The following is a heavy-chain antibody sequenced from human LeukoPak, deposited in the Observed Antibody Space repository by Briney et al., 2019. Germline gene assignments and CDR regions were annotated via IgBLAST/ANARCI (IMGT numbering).Heavy chain of an antibody. CDR2: IYPGDSYT. V-gene: IGHV5-51*01. CDR1: GYSFTSYW. D-gene: IGHD3-16*02. CDR3: ARLRYYDYVWGSYRFGWFDP. Sequence: GESLKISWKGSGYSFTSYWIGWVRKMPGKGLEWMGIIYPGDSYTRYSPSFQGQVTISADKSISTAYLQWSSLKASDTAMYYCARLRYYDYVWGSYRFGWFDPWGQGTLVTVSS. J-gene: IGHJ5*02.